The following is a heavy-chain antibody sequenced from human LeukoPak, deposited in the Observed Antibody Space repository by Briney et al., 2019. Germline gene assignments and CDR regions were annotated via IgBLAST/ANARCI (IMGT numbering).Heavy chain of an antibody. CDR2: ISGSGGST. V-gene: IGHV3-23*01. CDR3: AKVRESSSPNGEFDY. CDR1: GFIFSSYW. J-gene: IGHJ4*02. Sequence: GGSLRLSCAASGFIFSSYWMQGVRQAPGKGLEWVSAISGSGGSTYYADSVKGRFTISRDNSKNTLYLQMNSLRAEDTAVYYCAKVRESSSPNGEFDYWGQGTLVTVSS. D-gene: IGHD6-13*01.